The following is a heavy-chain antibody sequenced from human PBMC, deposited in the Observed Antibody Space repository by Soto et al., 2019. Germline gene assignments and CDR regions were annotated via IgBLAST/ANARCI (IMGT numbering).Heavy chain of an antibody. J-gene: IGHJ6*03. CDR2: ISWNSGRI. CDR1: GFTFDDYA. V-gene: IGHV3-9*01. CDR3: AKDGPLKTYYYYYMDV. Sequence: GGSLRLSCAASGFTFDDYAMHWVRQAPGKGLEWVSGISWNSGRIGYADSVRGRFTISRDNAKNSLYLQMNSLRPEDTALYYCAKDGPLKTYYYYYMDVWGKGTTVTVSS.